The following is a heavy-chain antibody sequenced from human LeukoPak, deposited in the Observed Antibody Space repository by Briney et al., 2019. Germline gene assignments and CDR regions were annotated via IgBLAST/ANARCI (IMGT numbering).Heavy chain of an antibody. CDR3: ARGPEVYSSSSGHPY. Sequence: GASVKVSCKASGYTFTGYYMHWVRQAPGQGLEWMGWINPNSGGTNYAQKFQGRVTMTRDTSISTAYMELSRLRSDDTAVYYCARGPEVYSSSSGHPYWGQGTLVTVSS. CDR2: INPNSGGT. J-gene: IGHJ4*02. D-gene: IGHD6-6*01. CDR1: GYTFTGYY. V-gene: IGHV1-2*02.